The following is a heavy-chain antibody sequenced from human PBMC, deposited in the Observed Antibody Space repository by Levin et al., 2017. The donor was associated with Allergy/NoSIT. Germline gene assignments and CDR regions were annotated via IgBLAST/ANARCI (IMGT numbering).Heavy chain of an antibody. D-gene: IGHD3-16*01. Sequence: ASVKVSCKASGGTFSSYAISWVRQAPGQGLEWMGGIIPIFGTANYAQKFQGRVTITADKSTSTAYMELSSLRSEDTAVYYCATESRQYYDYIWGSYEGADGKYFQHWGQGTLVTVSS. V-gene: IGHV1-69*06. J-gene: IGHJ1*01. CDR2: IIPIFGTA. CDR1: GGTFSSYA. CDR3: ATESRQYYDYIWGSYEGADGKYFQH.